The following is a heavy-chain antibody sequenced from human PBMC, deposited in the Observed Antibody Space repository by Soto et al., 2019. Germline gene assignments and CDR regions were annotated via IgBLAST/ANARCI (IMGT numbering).Heavy chain of an antibody. J-gene: IGHJ4*02. D-gene: IGHD3-22*01. V-gene: IGHV3-30*18. CDR3: AKEQLAMTVVVADYFDS. CDR1: GFTFSTYG. CDR2: ISYDGGSK. Sequence: GGSLRLSCAASGFTFSTYGFHWVRQAPGKELEWVALISYDGGSKHYGDSVKGRFIISRDNSHNTVSLQMNSLRADDTAVYFCAKEQLAMTVVVADYFDSWGQGTLVTVSS.